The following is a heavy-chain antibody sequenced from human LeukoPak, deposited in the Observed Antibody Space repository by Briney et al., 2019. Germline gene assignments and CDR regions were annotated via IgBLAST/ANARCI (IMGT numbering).Heavy chain of an antibody. CDR1: GGSISSGSYY. J-gene: IGHJ5*02. D-gene: IGHD2-2*02. V-gene: IGHV4-61*02. Sequence: PSETLSLACTVSGGSISSGSYYWSWIRQPAGKGLEWIGRIYTSGSTNYNPSLKSRVTISVDTSKNKFSLKLSSVTAADTAVYYCARDSVVPAAIPTKRWFDPWGQGTLVTVSS. CDR3: ARDSVVPAAIPTKRWFDP. CDR2: IYTSGST.